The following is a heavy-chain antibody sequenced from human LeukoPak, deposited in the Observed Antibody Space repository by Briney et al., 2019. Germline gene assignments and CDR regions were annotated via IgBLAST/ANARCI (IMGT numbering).Heavy chain of an antibody. Sequence: SQTLSLTCTVSGASISTNEFYWTWIRQPPGKGLEWIGYIYYSGSTYYNPSLKSRVTISVDTSKNQFSLKLSSVTAADTAVYYCARGFYSNYGSHYYYYGMDVWGQGTTVTVSS. D-gene: IGHD4-11*01. V-gene: IGHV4-30-4*01. J-gene: IGHJ6*02. CDR3: ARGFYSNYGSHYYYYGMDV. CDR2: IYYSGST. CDR1: GASISTNEFY.